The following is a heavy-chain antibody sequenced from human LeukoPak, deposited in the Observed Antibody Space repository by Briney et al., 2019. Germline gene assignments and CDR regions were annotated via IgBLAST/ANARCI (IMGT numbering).Heavy chain of an antibody. CDR2: IYYSGST. D-gene: IGHD3-10*01. J-gene: IGHJ4*02. CDR1: GGSISTYY. Sequence: SETLSLTRTVSGGSISTYYWSWIRQPPGKGLEWIGYIYYSGSTNYNPSLKSRVTISVDTSKNQFSLMLSSVTAADTAVYYCARTYGSGGDYWGQGTLVTVSS. V-gene: IGHV4-59*01. CDR3: ARTYGSGGDY.